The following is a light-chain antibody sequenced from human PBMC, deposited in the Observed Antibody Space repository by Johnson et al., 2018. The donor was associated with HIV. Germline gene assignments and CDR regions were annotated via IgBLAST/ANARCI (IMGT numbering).Light chain of an antibody. CDR3: GTWDNSLNTGAV. J-gene: IGLJ1*01. CDR1: SSNIGNNY. V-gene: IGLV1-51*01. CDR2: DNN. Sequence: QSVLTQPPSVSAAPGQKVTISCSGSSSNIGNNYVSWYQQLPGTAPKLLIYDNNKRPSGIPDRFSGSKSGTSATLGITVLQTGDEADYYCGTWDNSLNTGAVFGPGTKVTVL.